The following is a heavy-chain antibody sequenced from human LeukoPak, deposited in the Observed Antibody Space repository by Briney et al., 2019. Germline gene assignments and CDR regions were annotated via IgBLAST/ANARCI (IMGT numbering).Heavy chain of an antibody. D-gene: IGHD3-22*01. CDR1: GYTFTSYD. Sequence: SVKVSCKASGYTFTSYDINWVRQATGQGLEWMGRIIPIFGTANYAQKFQGRVTITTDESTSTAYMELSSLRSEDTAVYYCARDYYYDSSGYCPPNDYWGQGTLVTVSS. J-gene: IGHJ4*02. V-gene: IGHV1-69*05. CDR2: IIPIFGTA. CDR3: ARDYYYDSSGYCPPNDY.